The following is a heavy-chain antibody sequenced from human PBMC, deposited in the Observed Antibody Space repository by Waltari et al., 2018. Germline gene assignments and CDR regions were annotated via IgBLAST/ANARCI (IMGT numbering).Heavy chain of an antibody. CDR1: GGSISGFY. D-gene: IGHD2-21*02. V-gene: IGHV4-59*01. CDR3: ARGGGGDWEWFDP. Sequence: QVQLQESGPSLLKPSETLSLIGTVSGGSISGFYWSWVRQPPGKGLNWIGYTYYTGRTNFHPSLKSRVTMSVDTSKNQFSLKLSSVTAADTAFYYCARGGGGDWEWFDPWGQGTLVTVSS. CDR2: TYYTGRT. J-gene: IGHJ5*02.